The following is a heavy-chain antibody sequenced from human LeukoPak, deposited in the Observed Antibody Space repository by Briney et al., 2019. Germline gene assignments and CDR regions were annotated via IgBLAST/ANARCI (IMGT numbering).Heavy chain of an antibody. D-gene: IGHD2-2*02. CDR1: GFSFSTYT. CDR2: IASNGGTK. CDR3: AREYCTTNNCYNWGLGY. V-gene: IGHV3-64*01. J-gene: IGHJ4*02. Sequence: PGGSLRLSCEASGFSFSTYTMRWVRQAPGKGLEYVSGIASNGGTKDYANSVKGRFTISRDNSKNTVYLQMGSLRAEDMAVYYCAREYCTTNNCYNWGLGYWGQGTLVTVSS.